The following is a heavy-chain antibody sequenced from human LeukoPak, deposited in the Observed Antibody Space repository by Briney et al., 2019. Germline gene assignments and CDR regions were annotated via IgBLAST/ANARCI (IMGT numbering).Heavy chain of an antibody. CDR3: ARQLGYGSDY. CDR1: GGSISSYY. Sequence: SETLPLTCTVSGGSISSYYWSWMRQPPGKGLEWIGYIYYSGSTNYNPSLKSRVTISVDTSKNQFSLKLSSVTAADTAVYYCARQLGYGSDYWGQGTLVTVSS. D-gene: IGHD4-17*01. V-gene: IGHV4-59*08. CDR2: IYYSGST. J-gene: IGHJ4*02.